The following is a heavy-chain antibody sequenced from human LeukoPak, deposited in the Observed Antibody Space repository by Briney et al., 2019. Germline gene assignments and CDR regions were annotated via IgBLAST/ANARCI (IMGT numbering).Heavy chain of an antibody. CDR2: IYYSGST. D-gene: IGHD3-22*01. V-gene: IGHV4-39*07. CDR3: AREPPPYYYDSSGYPSDY. CDR1: GGSISSSSYY. J-gene: IGHJ4*02. Sequence: PSETLSLTCTVSGGSISSSSYYWGWIRQPPGKGLEWIGSIYYSGSTYYNPSLKSRVTISVDTSKNQFSLKLSSVTAADTAVYYCAREPPPYYYDSSGYPSDYWGQGTLVTVSS.